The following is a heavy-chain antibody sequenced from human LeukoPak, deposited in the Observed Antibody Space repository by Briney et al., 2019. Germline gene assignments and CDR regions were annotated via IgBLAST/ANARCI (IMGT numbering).Heavy chain of an antibody. CDR1: GGTFSSYA. D-gene: IGHD5-18*01. CDR3: ARGLRYSYAHDLYGMDV. J-gene: IGHJ6*02. Sequence: SVKVSCKASGGTFSSYAISWVRQAPGQGLEWMGRIIPILGIANYAQKFQGRVTITADKSTSTAYMELSSLRSEDTAAYYCARGLRYSYAHDLYGMDVWGQGTTVTVSS. V-gene: IGHV1-69*04. CDR2: IIPILGIA.